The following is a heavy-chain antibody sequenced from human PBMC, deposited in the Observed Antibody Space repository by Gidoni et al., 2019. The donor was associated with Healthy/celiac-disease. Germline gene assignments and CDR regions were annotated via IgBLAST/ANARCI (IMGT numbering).Heavy chain of an antibody. CDR2: SSGSGGRT. V-gene: IGHV3-23*01. CDR3: AKGEDNSPFG. D-gene: IGHD3-16*01. J-gene: IGHJ4*02. Sequence: EVQLLESGGGLVQPGGSLSLSFAASGFIFSTYAMSWVRQAPGKGLAWVSGSSGSGGRTYYADSVKGRFTISRDSSKNTLYLEMDSLRAEDTAVYYCAKGEDNSPFGWGQGTLVTVSS. CDR1: GFIFSTYA.